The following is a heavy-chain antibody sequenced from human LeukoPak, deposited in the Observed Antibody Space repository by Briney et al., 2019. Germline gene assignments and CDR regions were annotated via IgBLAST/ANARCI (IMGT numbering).Heavy chain of an antibody. CDR3: ARDVAVAGMYYFDY. V-gene: IGHV3-7*01. J-gene: IGHJ4*02. CDR2: IKQDGSEK. Sequence: GSLRLSCAASGFTFSSYWMSWVRQAPGKGLEWVANIKQDGSEKYYVDSVKGRFTISRDNAKNSLYLQMNSLRAEDTAVYYCARDVAVAGMYYFDYWGQGTLVTVSS. CDR1: GFTFSSYW. D-gene: IGHD6-19*01.